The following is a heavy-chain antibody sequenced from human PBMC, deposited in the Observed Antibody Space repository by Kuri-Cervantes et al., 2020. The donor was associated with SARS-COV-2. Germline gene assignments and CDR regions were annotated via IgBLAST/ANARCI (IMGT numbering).Heavy chain of an antibody. J-gene: IGHJ4*02. V-gene: IGHV3-20*04. Sequence: GGSLRLSCAASGFTFDDYGMNWVRQAPGKGLEWVSGINWNGGSTYYADSVKGRFTIYSDNAKNSLYLQMNSLRADDTAVYYRVRKGDSWGQGTLVTVSS. CDR2: INWNGGST. CDR1: GFTFDDYG. CDR3: VRKGDS.